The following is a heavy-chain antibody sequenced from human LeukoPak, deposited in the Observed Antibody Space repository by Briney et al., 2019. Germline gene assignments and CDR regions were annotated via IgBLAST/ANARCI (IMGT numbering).Heavy chain of an antibody. CDR3: ARVGYSYGYLLRYYFDY. CDR1: GYTFTGYY. D-gene: IGHD5-18*01. Sequence: ASVKVSCKASGYTFTGYYMHWVRQAPGQGLEWMGIINPSGGSTGYAQKFQGRVTMTRDTSTSTVYMELSSLRSEDTAVYYCARVGYSYGYLLRYYFDYWGQGTLVTVSS. CDR2: INPSGGST. J-gene: IGHJ4*02. V-gene: IGHV1-46*01.